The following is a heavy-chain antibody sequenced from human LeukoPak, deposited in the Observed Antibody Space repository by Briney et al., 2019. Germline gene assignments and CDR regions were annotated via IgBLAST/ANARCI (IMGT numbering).Heavy chain of an antibody. V-gene: IGHV3-30*03. CDR3: ARDLSPVVRASPMGY. Sequence: GTSLRLSCAASGFTFTNYGMHWVRQAPGKGLEWVALITYDGYYKYYSDSVKGRFTISSDTSKNTLYLQMNSLRAEDTAVYYCARDLSPVVRASPMGYWGQGTPVTVSS. J-gene: IGHJ4*02. CDR2: ITYDGYYK. CDR1: GFTFTNYG. D-gene: IGHD3-10*01.